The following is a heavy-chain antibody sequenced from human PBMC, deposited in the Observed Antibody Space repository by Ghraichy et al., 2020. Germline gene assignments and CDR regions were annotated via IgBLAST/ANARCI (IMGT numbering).Heavy chain of an antibody. Sequence: GGSLRLSCSASGFTFSDFNMHWVRQAPGKGLEYLSGISNNGGDTYYADSVKGRFTISRDDSKNTLNLQMSSLRTEDTALYYCVKGHYTDTWGQGTLATVSS. CDR3: VKGHYTDT. J-gene: IGHJ5*02. V-gene: IGHV3-64D*06. D-gene: IGHD2-2*02. CDR2: ISNNGGDT. CDR1: GFTFSDFN.